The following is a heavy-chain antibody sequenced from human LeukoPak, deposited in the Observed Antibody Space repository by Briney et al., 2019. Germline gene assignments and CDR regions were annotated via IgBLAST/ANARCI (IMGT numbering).Heavy chain of an antibody. D-gene: IGHD4-17*01. V-gene: IGHV1-18*04. CDR2: ISAYNGNT. CDR3: ASTVTTPRRGNWFDP. Sequence: VSVKVSCKASGYTFTGYYIHWVRQAPGQGLEWMGWISAYNGNTNYAQKLQGRVTMTTDTSTSTAYMELRSLRSDDTAVYYCASTVTTPRRGNWFDPWGQGTLVTVSS. CDR1: GYTFTGYY. J-gene: IGHJ5*02.